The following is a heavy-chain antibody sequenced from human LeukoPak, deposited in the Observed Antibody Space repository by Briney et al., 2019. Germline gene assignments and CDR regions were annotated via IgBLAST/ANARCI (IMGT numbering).Heavy chain of an antibody. Sequence: PLGSLRLSCEAPGITSSTSDMHWVRQAPGTGLEWVSVIVTAGDIYYADSVKGRFTISRENAKNSLYLQMNSLRAGDTAVYYCARGSVRVGMDVWGQGTTVTVSS. CDR2: IVTAGDI. D-gene: IGHD6-13*01. CDR3: ARGSVRVGMDV. V-gene: IGHV3-13*01. CDR1: GITSSTSD. J-gene: IGHJ6*02.